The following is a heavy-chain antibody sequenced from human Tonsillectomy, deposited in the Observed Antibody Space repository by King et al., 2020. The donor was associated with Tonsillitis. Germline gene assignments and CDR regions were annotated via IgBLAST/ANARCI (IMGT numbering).Heavy chain of an antibody. J-gene: IGHJ4*02. CDR1: GFIFSNYD. D-gene: IGHD5-18*01. V-gene: IGHV3-30*02. CDR3: AKAAVMGQLWVDY. CDR2: IRYDGSNK. Sequence: QLVQSGGGVVQPGGSLRLSCAASGFIFSNYDMHWVRQAPGKGLEWVAFIRYDGSNKYYADSVKSRFTISRDNSKNTLYLQMNSLRAEDTAVYYCAKAAVMGQLWVDYWGQGTLVTVSS.